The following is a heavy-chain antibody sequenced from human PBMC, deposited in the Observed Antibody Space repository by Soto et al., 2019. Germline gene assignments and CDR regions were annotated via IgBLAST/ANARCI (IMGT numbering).Heavy chain of an antibody. CDR3: ARTISSGNPHDAFDI. V-gene: IGHV4-30-4*01. J-gene: IGHJ3*02. CDR2: IYYSGST. Sequence: QVQLQESGPGLVKPSQTLSLTCTVSGGSISSGDYYWSWIRQPPGKGLGWIGYIYYSGSTYYNPSLKSRVTISGDTSKNQFSLKLSSVTAADTAVYYCARTISSGNPHDAFDIWGQGTMVTVSS. CDR1: GGSISSGDYY. D-gene: IGHD3-22*01.